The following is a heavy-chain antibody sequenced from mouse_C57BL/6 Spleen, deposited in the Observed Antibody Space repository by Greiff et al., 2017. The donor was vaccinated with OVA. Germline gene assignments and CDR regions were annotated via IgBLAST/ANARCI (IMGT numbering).Heavy chain of an antibody. J-gene: IGHJ2*01. Sequence: QVQLQQPGAELVKPGASVKLSCKASGYTFTSYWMQWVKQRPGQGLEWIGEIDPSDSYTNYNQKFKGKATLTVDTSSSTAYMQLSSLTSEDSSVYYCARGVYYCSSFAYWGQGTTLTVSS. D-gene: IGHD1-1*01. CDR1: GYTFTSYW. CDR2: IDPSDSYT. CDR3: ARGVYYCSSFAY. V-gene: IGHV1-50*01.